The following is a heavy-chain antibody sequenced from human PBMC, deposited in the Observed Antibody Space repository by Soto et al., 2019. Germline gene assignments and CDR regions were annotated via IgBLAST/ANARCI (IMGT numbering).Heavy chain of an antibody. Sequence: QVQLVQSGAEVKKPGSSVKVSCKASGGTFSSYAISWVRQAPGQGLEWMGGIIPIFGTANYAQKFQGRVTITADESTSTAYMELSSLRSEDTVVYYCASAGEMATITTEYFQHWGQGTLVTVSS. D-gene: IGHD4-4*01. J-gene: IGHJ1*01. CDR2: IIPIFGTA. CDR3: ASAGEMATITTEYFQH. V-gene: IGHV1-69*01. CDR1: GGTFSSYA.